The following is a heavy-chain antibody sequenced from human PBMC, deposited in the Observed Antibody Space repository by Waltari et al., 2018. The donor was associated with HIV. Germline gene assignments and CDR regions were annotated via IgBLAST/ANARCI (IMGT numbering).Heavy chain of an antibody. V-gene: IGHV4-61*02. D-gene: IGHD3-3*01. CDR2: IYTSGST. J-gene: IGHJ3*02. CDR1: GGSIRSGSYY. Sequence: QVQLQESGPGLVKPSQTLSLTCPVSGGSIRSGSYYWSWIRPPAGKGLEWIGRIYTSGSTNYNPSLKSRVTISVDTSKNQFSLKLSSVTAADTAVYYCARDVIFGVVRGAFDIWGQGTMVTVSS. CDR3: ARDVIFGVVRGAFDI.